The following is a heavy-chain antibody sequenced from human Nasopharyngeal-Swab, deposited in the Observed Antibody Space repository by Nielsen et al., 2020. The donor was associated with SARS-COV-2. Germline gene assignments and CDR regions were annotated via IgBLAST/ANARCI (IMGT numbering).Heavy chain of an antibody. CDR2: ISWNSGRT. D-gene: IGHD1-26*01. V-gene: IGHV3-9*01. CDR1: GFIFDDYA. Sequence: GGSLRLSCASSGFIFDDYAMHWVRQAPGKGLEWVSGISWNSGRTGYADSVKGRFTISRDNARNSLYLQMNSLRTEDTALYYCAKDWGSGTYRYSYMDVWGKGPRSPSP. J-gene: IGHJ6*03. CDR3: AKDWGSGTYRYSYMDV.